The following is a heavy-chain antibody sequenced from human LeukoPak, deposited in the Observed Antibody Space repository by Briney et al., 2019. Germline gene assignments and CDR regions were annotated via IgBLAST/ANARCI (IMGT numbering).Heavy chain of an antibody. CDR3: GRPTKYWLVRGDGVDV. D-gene: IGHD6-19*01. Sequence: GGSLRLSCAASGFTFRSYAMTWVRQAPGKGLEWVASIYAGGGDTYHSDSVKGRFTISRDNSMNPLYLQMNSLRADDTAVYYCGRPTKYWLVRGDGVDVWGQVTTVTVSS. CDR2: IYAGGGDT. V-gene: IGHV3-23*01. J-gene: IGHJ6*02. CDR1: GFTFRSYA.